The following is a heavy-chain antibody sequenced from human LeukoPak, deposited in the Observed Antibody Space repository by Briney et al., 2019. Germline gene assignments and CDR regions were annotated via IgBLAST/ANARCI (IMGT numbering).Heavy chain of an antibody. V-gene: IGHV3-66*01. CDR2: IYSGGST. CDR3: ARDPQRYSSGWRALGY. J-gene: IGHJ4*02. CDR1: GFTFSFYG. Sequence: PGRSLRLSCAASGFTFSFYGMHWVRQAPGKGLEWVSVIYSGGSTYYADSVKGRFTISRDNSKNTLYLQMNSLRAEDTAVYYCARDPQRYSSGWRALGYWGQGTLVTVSS. D-gene: IGHD6-19*01.